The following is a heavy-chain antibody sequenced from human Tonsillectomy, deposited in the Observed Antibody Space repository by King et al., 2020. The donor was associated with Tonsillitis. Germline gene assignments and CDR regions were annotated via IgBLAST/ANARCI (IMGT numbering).Heavy chain of an antibody. J-gene: IGHJ4*02. CDR2: ISGSGGST. CDR1: GFIFNSYG. Sequence: VQLVESGGGLVQPGGSLRLSCAASGFIFNSYGMTWVRQAPGKRLEWVSLISGSGGSTYYADSVKGRFTISRDNSKNTLYLQMNSLRAEDTAVYYCAKNPGIVGATTGAIYWGQGTLVTVSS. CDR3: AKNPGIVGATTGAIY. D-gene: IGHD1-26*01. V-gene: IGHV3-23*04.